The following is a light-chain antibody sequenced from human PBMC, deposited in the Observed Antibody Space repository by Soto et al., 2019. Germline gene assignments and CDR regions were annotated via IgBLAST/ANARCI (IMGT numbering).Light chain of an antibody. Sequence: DIVLTQSPGTLSLSPGERATLSCRASQSVSSATYLAWYQQKPGQAPRLLIYGASSRAAGIPDRFSGSWSGTDFTLTISRLEPEDFAVYYCQQYGDSPLTFGGGTKVE. CDR2: GAS. CDR3: QQYGDSPLT. J-gene: IGKJ4*01. CDR1: QSVSSATY. V-gene: IGKV3-20*01.